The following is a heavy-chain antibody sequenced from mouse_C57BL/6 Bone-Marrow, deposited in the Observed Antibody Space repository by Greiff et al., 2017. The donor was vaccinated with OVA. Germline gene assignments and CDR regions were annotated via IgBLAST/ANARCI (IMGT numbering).Heavy chain of an antibody. J-gene: IGHJ4*01. CDR2: IWSGGST. V-gene: IGHV2-2*01. CDR1: GFSLTSYG. Sequence: VKLMESGPGLVQPSQSLSITCTVSGFSLTSYGVHWVRQSPGKGLEWLGVIWSGGSTDYNAAFISRLSISKDNSKSQVFFKMNSLQADDTAIYYCARKRAYYSNYDYAMDYWGQGTSVTVSS. D-gene: IGHD2-5*01. CDR3: ARKRAYYSNYDYAMDY.